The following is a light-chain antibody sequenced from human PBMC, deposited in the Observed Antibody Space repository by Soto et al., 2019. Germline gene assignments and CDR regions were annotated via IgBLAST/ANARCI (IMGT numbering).Light chain of an antibody. V-gene: IGLV1-40*01. Sequence: QSVLTQPPSVSGAPGQRVTISCTGSSSNIGAGYDVHWYQQLPGTAPKLLIYANSNRPSGVPDRFSASKSGTSASLAITGLQAEDEADYYCQYYDSSLTRRVFGTGTKLTVL. CDR2: ANS. CDR3: QYYDSSLTRRV. CDR1: SSNIGAGYD. J-gene: IGLJ1*01.